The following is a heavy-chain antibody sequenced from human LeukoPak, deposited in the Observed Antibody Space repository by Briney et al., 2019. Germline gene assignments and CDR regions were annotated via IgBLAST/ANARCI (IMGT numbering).Heavy chain of an antibody. CDR3: AKDLTTLFLASDV. V-gene: IGHV3-30*18. D-gene: IGHD4-11*01. CDR1: GFTFSAYG. CDR2: ISNDGDNK. J-gene: IGHJ3*01. Sequence: GRSLRLSCAASGFTFSAYGMQWVRQAPGKGLEWVAVISNDGDNKYYANSVKGRFTISRDSSKNTLYLQMNSLRPEDTAVYSCAKDLTTLFLASDVWGLGTMVTVSS.